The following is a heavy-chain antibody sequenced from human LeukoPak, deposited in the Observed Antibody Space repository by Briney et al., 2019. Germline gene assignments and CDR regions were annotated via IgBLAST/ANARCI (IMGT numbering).Heavy chain of an antibody. J-gene: IGHJ4*02. CDR2: INPNSGGT. Sequence: ASVKVSCKASGYTLTGYYMHWVRQAPGQGLEWMGRINPNSGGTNYAQKFQGRVTMTRGTSISTAYMELSRLRSDDPAVYYCARDYGIAVAGRPESTIKWGQGTLVTVSS. D-gene: IGHD6-19*01. V-gene: IGHV1-2*06. CDR1: GYTLTGYY. CDR3: ARDYGIAVAGRPESTIK.